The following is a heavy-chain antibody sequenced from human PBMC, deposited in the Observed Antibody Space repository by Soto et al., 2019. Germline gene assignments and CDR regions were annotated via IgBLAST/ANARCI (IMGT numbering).Heavy chain of an antibody. V-gene: IGHV3-74*01. CDR3: ARRLAADGTFRN. CDR1: GFTFSDDW. D-gene: IGHD6-25*01. Sequence: PGGSLRLSCVASGFTFSDDWMHWVRQTPGKGLVWVSRISGDGTRANYADLVNGRFTISRDNARNTLYLQMSSLRVEDTALYYCARRLAADGTFRNWGKGTMVAVYS. CDR2: ISGDGTRA. J-gene: IGHJ4*02.